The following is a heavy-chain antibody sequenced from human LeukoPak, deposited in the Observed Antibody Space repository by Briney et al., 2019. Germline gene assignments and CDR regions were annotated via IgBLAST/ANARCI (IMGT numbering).Heavy chain of an antibody. CDR1: GFSFSIYG. CDR2: IRYDGNNK. CDR3: AKDVHDYINY. J-gene: IGHJ4*02. Sequence: PGGSLRLSCAASGFSFSIYGMSWVRQAPGKGLEWVAFIRYDGNNKYYADSVKGRFTISRDNSKNTLYLQMNSLRTEDTAVYYCAKDVHDYINYWGQGTLVTVSS. V-gene: IGHV3-30*02. D-gene: IGHD3-16*01.